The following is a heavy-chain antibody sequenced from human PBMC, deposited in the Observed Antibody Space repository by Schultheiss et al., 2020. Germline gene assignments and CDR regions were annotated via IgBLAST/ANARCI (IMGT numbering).Heavy chain of an antibody. CDR1: GGSISSSSYY. CDR2: INHSGST. Sequence: SETLSLTCTVSGGSISSSSYYWGWIRQPPGKGLEWIGEINHSGSTNYNPSLKSRVTISVDTSKNQFSLKLSSVTAADTAVYYCARQTYYYDSSGYPSFDYWGQGTLVTVSS. D-gene: IGHD3-22*01. CDR3: ARQTYYYDSSGYPSFDY. V-gene: IGHV4-39*07. J-gene: IGHJ4*02.